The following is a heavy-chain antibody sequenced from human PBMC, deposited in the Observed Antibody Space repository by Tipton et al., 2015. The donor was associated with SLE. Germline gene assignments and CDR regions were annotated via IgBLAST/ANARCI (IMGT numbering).Heavy chain of an antibody. D-gene: IGHD6-25*01. J-gene: IGHJ6*04. CDR3: ARGGGLDV. CDR1: GFTFSTSA. V-gene: IGHV3-33*01. Sequence: SLRLSCAASGFTFSTSAMHWVRQAPGKGLEWVAVIWYDGSNKFYADSVKGRFTISRDNSKNTVSLQMNSLRADDTAVYYCARGGGLDVWGKGTTVTVSS. CDR2: IWYDGSNK.